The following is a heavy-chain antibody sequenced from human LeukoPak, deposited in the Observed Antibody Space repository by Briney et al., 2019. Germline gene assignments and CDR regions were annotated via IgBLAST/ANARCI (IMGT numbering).Heavy chain of an antibody. Sequence: GRSPRLSCAASGFTFSSYGMHWVRQAPGKGLEWVAVIWYDGSNKYYADSVEGRFTISRDNSKNTLYLQMNSLRAEDTAVYYCAREILYYYGSGSPEDYYYYGMDVWGQGTTVTVSS. CDR3: AREILYYYGSGSPEDYYYYGMDV. CDR1: GFTFSSYG. CDR2: IWYDGSNK. V-gene: IGHV3-33*01. D-gene: IGHD3-10*01. J-gene: IGHJ6*02.